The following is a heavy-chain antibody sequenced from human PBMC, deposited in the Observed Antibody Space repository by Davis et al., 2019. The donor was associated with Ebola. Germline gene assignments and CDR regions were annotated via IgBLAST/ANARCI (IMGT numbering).Heavy chain of an antibody. V-gene: IGHV4-61*08. CDR2: IYYSGST. CDR1: GGSISSGGYY. D-gene: IGHD6-13*01. J-gene: IGHJ6*02. Sequence: SETLSLTCTVSGGSISSGGYYWSWIRQPPGKGLEWIGYIYYSGSTNYNPSLKSRVTISVDTSKNQFSLKLSSVTAADTAVYYCARGRTAGYYYYGMDVWGQGTTVTVSS. CDR3: ARGRTAGYYYYGMDV.